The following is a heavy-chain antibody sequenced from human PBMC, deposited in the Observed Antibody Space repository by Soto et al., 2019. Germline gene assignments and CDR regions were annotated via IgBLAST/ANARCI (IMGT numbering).Heavy chain of an antibody. D-gene: IGHD3-10*01. Sequence: SGPTLVNPTQTLTLTCTFSGFSLSTSGMCVSWIRQPPGKALEWLALIDWDDDKYYSTSLKTRLTISKDTSKNQVVLTMTNMDPVDTATYYCARISAYYGSGSYYNLHFDYWGQGTLVTVSS. CDR1: GFSLSTSGMC. CDR2: IDWDDDK. CDR3: ARISAYYGSGSYYNLHFDY. V-gene: IGHV2-70*01. J-gene: IGHJ4*02.